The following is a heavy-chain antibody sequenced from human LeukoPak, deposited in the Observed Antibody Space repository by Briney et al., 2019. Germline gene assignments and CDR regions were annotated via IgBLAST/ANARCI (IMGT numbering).Heavy chain of an antibody. J-gene: IGHJ4*02. D-gene: IGHD5-18*01. CDR2: IYYSGST. CDR1: GGSISSSSYY. CDR3: ARQTWTQLWPRYFDY. Sequence: SETLSLTCTVSGGSISSSSYYWGWIRQPPGKGLEWIGSIYYSGSTYYNPSLKSRVTISVDTSKNQFSLKLSSVTAADTAVYYCARQTWTQLWPRYFDYWGQGTLVTVSS. V-gene: IGHV4-39*01.